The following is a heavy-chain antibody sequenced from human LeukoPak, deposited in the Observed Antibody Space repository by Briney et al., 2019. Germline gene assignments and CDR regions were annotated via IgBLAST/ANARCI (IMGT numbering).Heavy chain of an antibody. CDR2: IYSGGST. J-gene: IGHJ3*02. CDR3: AKDKTYDDFWSGHDAFDI. Sequence: PGGSLRLSCAASGFTVSSNYMSWVRQAPGKGLEWVSVIYSGGSTYYADSVKGRFTISRDISKNTLYLQMKSLRAGDTAVYYCAKDKTYDDFWSGHDAFDIWGQGTMVTVSS. D-gene: IGHD3-3*01. CDR1: GFTVSSNY. V-gene: IGHV3-53*01.